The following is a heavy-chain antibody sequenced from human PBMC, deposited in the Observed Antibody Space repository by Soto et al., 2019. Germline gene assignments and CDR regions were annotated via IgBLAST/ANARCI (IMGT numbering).Heavy chain of an antibody. CDR2: TAYTGNT. J-gene: IGHJ5*02. D-gene: IGHD6-6*01. Sequence: KSSETLSLTCVVSGGSVTSYHWSWIRQFPGKGLEWIAYTAYTGNTNYNPSLKSRVTISIDTTKNQFSLKLSSVTPTDTAVYYCARRSSSSLGSLFDPWGRGILVTVSS. CDR3: ARRSSSSLGSLFDP. V-gene: IGHV4-59*08. CDR1: GGSVTSYH.